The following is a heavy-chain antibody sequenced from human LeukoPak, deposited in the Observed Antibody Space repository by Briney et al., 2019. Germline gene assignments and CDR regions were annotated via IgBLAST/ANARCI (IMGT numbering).Heavy chain of an antibody. Sequence: GRSLRLSCAASGLTFRNYGMHWVRQAPGKGLEWVSSISSSTSYIYYADSVKGRFTISRDNAKNSLYLQMNSLRAEDTAVYYCARDRWTAAGTFDYWGQGTLVTVSS. J-gene: IGHJ4*02. CDR2: ISSSTSYI. CDR3: ARDRWTAAGTFDY. CDR1: GLTFRNYG. V-gene: IGHV3-21*01. D-gene: IGHD6-13*01.